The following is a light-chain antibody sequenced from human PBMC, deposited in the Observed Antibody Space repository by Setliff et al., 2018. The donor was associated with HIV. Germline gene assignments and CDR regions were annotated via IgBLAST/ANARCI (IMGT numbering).Light chain of an antibody. V-gene: IGLV2-14*01. Sequence: QSVLAQPASVSGSPGQSITISCSGTTSDIGAYSFVSWYQQHPGKAPKLMIYEVSNRPSGVSNRLSGSKSGSTASLTISGLQAEGEGDYYCCSYTSSDTVVFGTGTKVTVL. CDR2: EVS. J-gene: IGLJ1*01. CDR3: CSYTSSDTVV. CDR1: TSDIGAYSF.